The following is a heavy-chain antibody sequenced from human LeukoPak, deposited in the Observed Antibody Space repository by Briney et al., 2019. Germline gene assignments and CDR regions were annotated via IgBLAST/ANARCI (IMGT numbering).Heavy chain of an antibody. CDR2: ISGSGGST. J-gene: IGHJ4*02. V-gene: IGHV3-23*01. Sequence: PGGSLRLSCAASGFIFSSYAMSWVRQAPGKGLEWVSTISGSGGSTYYADSVKGRFTISRDNSKNTVYLQMNSLRAEDTAVYYCGKDRSCINDLCHWDFDYWGQGTLVTVSS. CDR1: GFIFSSYA. D-gene: IGHD2-8*01. CDR3: GKDRSCINDLCHWDFDY.